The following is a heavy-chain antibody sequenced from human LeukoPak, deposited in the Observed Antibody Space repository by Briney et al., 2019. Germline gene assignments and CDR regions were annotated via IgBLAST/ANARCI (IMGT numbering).Heavy chain of an antibody. CDR3: ARTARGSSSWYGRGKFDY. Sequence: SQTLSLTCAVSGGSISSGGYSWSWIRQPPGKGLEWIGYIYHSGSTNYNPSLKSRVTISVDTSKNQFSLKLSSVTAADTAVYYCARTARGSSSWYGRGKFDYWGQGTLVTVSS. CDR2: IYHSGST. D-gene: IGHD6-13*01. V-gene: IGHV4-30-2*01. J-gene: IGHJ4*02. CDR1: GGSISSGGYS.